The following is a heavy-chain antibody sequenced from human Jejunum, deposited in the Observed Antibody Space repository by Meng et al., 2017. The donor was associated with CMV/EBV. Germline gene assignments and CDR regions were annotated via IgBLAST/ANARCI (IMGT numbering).Heavy chain of an antibody. D-gene: IGHD6-13*01. CDR1: GDSVSSKSAA. CDR3: ARGLYDSSWSTFDY. CDR2: AYYRSKWFY. Sequence: QVQLPQSGPGLGKPSQTPPLICAISGDSVSSKSAAWNWIRQSPSRGLEWLGRAYYRSKWFYDYALSVKSRININPDTSKNRFSLQLNSVTPEDTAVYYCARGLYDSSWSTFDYWGQGTLVTVSS. J-gene: IGHJ4*02. V-gene: IGHV6-1*01.